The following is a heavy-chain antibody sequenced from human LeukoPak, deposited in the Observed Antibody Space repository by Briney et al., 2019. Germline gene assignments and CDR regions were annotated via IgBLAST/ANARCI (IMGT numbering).Heavy chain of an antibody. J-gene: IGHJ5*02. D-gene: IGHD6-19*01. CDR1: GFTFSSYA. Sequence: PGGSLRLSCAASGFTFSSYAMHWGRQAPGKGLEWGAVISYDGSNKYYADSVKGRFTISRDNSKNTLYLQMNSLRAEDTAVYYCARSAVAGMYNWFDPWGQGTLVTVSS. CDR2: ISYDGSNK. V-gene: IGHV3-30*04. CDR3: ARSAVAGMYNWFDP.